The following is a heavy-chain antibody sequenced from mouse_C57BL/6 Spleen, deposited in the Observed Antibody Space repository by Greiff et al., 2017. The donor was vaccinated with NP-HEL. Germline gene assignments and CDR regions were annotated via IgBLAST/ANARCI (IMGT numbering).Heavy chain of an antibody. CDR1: GFTFSNYW. CDR3: TGANWGPY. CDR2: IRLKSDNYAT. J-gene: IGHJ3*01. Sequence: EVQGVESGGGLVQPGGSMKLSCVASGFTFSNYWMNWVRQSPEKGLEWVAQIRLKSDNYATHYAESVKGRFTISRDDSKSSVYLQMNNLRAEDTGIYYCTGANWGPYWGQGTLVTVSA. D-gene: IGHD4-1*01. V-gene: IGHV6-3*01.